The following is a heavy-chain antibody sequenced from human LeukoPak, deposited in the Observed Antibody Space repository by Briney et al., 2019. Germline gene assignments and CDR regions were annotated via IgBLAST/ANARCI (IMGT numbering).Heavy chain of an antibody. V-gene: IGHV3-48*03. D-gene: IGHD1-26*01. CDR1: GFTFSSYE. CDR2: ITTSGTST. Sequence: GGSLRLSCATSGFTFSSYEMNWVRQAPGKGLEWISYITTSGTSTYYADSVKGRFTISRDNGKTALSLQMNSLRAEDTAVYYCVVHSATSCYWGQGALVTVSS. J-gene: IGHJ4*02. CDR3: VVHSATSCY.